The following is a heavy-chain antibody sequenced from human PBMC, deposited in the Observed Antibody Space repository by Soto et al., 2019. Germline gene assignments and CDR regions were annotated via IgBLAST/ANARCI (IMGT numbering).Heavy chain of an antibody. J-gene: IGHJ2*01. Sequence: GGSLRLSCAASGFTFSSYAMSWVRQAPGKGLEWVSAIGGSGGSTYYADSVKGRFTISRDNSKNTLYLQMNSLRAEDTAVYYCANCGTSEQLAVFGYFDLWGRGTLVTVSS. V-gene: IGHV3-23*01. CDR3: ANCGTSEQLAVFGYFDL. CDR1: GFTFSSYA. D-gene: IGHD6-13*01. CDR2: IGGSGGST.